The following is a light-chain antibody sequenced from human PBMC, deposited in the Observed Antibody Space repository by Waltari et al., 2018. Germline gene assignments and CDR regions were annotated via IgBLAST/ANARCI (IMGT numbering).Light chain of an antibody. CDR2: GNS. CDR3: QSYDSSLSGGV. J-gene: IGLJ3*02. Sequence: QSVLTQPPSVSGAPGQRVTIPCTGSSSNIGAGYDVHWYQQLPGTAPKPLIYGNSNRPSGVPDRFSGSKSGTSAPLAITGLQAEDEADYYCQSYDSSLSGGVFGGGTKLTVL. V-gene: IGLV1-40*01. CDR1: SSNIGAGYD.